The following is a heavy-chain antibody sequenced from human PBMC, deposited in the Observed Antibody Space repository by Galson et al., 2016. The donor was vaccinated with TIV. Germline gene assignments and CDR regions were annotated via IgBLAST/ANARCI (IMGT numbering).Heavy chain of an antibody. V-gene: IGHV3-15*01. CDR1: GFIFSNAW. CDR2: IKSNFDGGTT. CDR3: TTELGYCIVGYCYYFDY. D-gene: IGHD2-15*01. Sequence: SLRLSCAASGFIFSNAWMSWVRQAPGKGLEWVGRIKSNFDGGTTDYAAPVKGRFTISRHDSKNTLFLQMNRLKTEDTAVYYCTTELGYCIVGYCYYFDYWGQGTLVTVSS. J-gene: IGHJ4*02.